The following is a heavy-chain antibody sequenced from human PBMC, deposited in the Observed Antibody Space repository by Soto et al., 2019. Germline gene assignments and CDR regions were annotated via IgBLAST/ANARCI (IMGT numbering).Heavy chain of an antibody. CDR2: ISGRGTT. Sequence: GGSLRLSCAASGFTFGTYAMSWVRQAPGKGLEWVSGISGRGTTFYAGSVKGRFTISRDNSKNTVNLEMNNLRAEDMAFYYCAKFRVQAYGDYYLDSWGQGTLVTVSS. D-gene: IGHD2-21*02. J-gene: IGHJ4*02. CDR3: AKFRVQAYGDYYLDS. CDR1: GFTFGTYA. V-gene: IGHV3-23*01.